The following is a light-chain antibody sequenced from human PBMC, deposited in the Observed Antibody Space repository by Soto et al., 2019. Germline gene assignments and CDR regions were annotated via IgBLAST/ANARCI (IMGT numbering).Light chain of an antibody. J-gene: IGLJ2*01. CDR3: CSYAGSSSVV. V-gene: IGLV2-23*01. CDR1: SSDVGSYNL. CDR2: EGS. Sequence: QSALTQPASVSGSPGQSITISCTGTSSDVGSYNLVSWYQQHPGKAPKLMIYEGSKRPSGVSNRFSGSKSGNTASLTISGLQAADEADYYCCSYAGSSSVVFGGGTKLPS.